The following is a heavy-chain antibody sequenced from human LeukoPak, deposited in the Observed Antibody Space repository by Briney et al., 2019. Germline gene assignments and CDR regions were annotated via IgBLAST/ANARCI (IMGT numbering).Heavy chain of an antibody. CDR3: ARGNVVVPAAISADRFYYYYMDV. Sequence: ASVKVSCKASGYTFTGYYMHWVRQAPGQGLEWMGWINPNSGGTNYAQKFQGRVTMTRDTSISTAYMELSRLRSDDTAVYYCARGNVVVPAAISADRFYYYYMDVWGKGTTVTVS. J-gene: IGHJ6*03. D-gene: IGHD2-2*02. CDR2: INPNSGGT. CDR1: GYTFTGYY. V-gene: IGHV1-2*02.